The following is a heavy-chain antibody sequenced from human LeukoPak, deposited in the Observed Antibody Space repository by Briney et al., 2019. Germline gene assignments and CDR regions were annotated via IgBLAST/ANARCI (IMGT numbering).Heavy chain of an antibody. CDR2: ISYDGGYK. Sequence: GGSLRLSCAASGFTFSSYVMNWVRQAPGKGLEWVAVISYDGGYKYYADSVKGRFTISRDNSKNTLSLQMNSLRAEDTSVYYCARGQRRHIDMAPSFDYWGQGTLVTVSS. CDR3: ARGQRRHIDMAPSFDY. J-gene: IGHJ4*02. D-gene: IGHD5-24*01. CDR1: GFTFSSYV. V-gene: IGHV3-30*04.